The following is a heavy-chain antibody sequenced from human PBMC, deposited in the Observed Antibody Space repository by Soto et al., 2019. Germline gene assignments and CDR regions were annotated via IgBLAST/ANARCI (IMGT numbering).Heavy chain of an antibody. V-gene: IGHV3-23*01. D-gene: IGHD3-22*01. Sequence: GGSLRLSCAASGLTMSSYPMTRVRQAPGKGLQWVSSINVGGSTTYYADSVKGRFNISRDNSKNILYLQLSSLRTADTAVYYCARDFGYDDVWGQGTTVTVS. CDR2: INVGGSTT. J-gene: IGHJ6*02. CDR3: ARDFGYDDV. CDR1: GLTMSSYP.